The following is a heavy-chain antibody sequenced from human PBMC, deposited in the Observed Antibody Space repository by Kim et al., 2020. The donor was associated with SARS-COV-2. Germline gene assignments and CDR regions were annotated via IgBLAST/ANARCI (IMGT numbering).Heavy chain of an antibody. CDR3: ARGRGITMIVFFDY. CDR2: IIPLLGIA. Sequence: SVKVSCKASGGTFSSYAISWVRQAPGQGLEWMGRIIPLLGIANYAQKFQGRVTITADKSTSTAYMELSSLRSEDTAVYYCARGRGITMIVFFDYWGQGT. V-gene: IGHV1-69*04. J-gene: IGHJ4*02. CDR1: GGTFSSYA. D-gene: IGHD3-22*01.